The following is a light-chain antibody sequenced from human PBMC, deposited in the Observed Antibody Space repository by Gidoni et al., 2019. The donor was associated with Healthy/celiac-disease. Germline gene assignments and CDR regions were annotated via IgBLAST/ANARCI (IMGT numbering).Light chain of an antibody. CDR2: GAS. CDR1: QSVSSSY. Sequence: TVLTQSPGTLSFSPGERATLSCRASQSVSSSYLAWYQQKPGRAPRLLIYGASCRATGIPDRFSGSGSGTDFTLTISRLEPEDFAVYYWQQYGSSPRTFGQGTKVEIK. V-gene: IGKV3-20*01. CDR3: QQYGSSPRT. J-gene: IGKJ1*01.